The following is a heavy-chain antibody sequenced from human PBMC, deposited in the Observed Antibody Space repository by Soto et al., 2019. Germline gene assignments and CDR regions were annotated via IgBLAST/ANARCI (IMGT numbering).Heavy chain of an antibody. Sequence: EVQLVESGGGLVQPGGSLRLSCAASGFTVSSNYMSWVRQAPGKGLEWVSVIYSGGSTYYADSVKGRFTISRDNSKNTAYLQNNSLGAEDTAGYYCGKRKGYRFSRDPDYWGQGTLVTVSS. CDR3: GKRKGYRFSRDPDY. CDR1: GFTVSSNY. D-gene: IGHD1-1*01. V-gene: IGHV3-66*04. J-gene: IGHJ4*02. CDR2: IYSGGST.